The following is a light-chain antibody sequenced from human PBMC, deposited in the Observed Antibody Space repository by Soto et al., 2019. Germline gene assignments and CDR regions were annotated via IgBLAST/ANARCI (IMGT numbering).Light chain of an antibody. CDR2: LGS. V-gene: IGKV2-28*01. CDR1: QSLLHFNGYNY. J-gene: IGKJ2*01. Sequence: DIVMTQSPLSLSVTPGEPASISCRSSQSLLHFNGYNYLDWYPQRPGQSPQLLIYLGSNRASGVPDRFSGSGSGTDFTLKIRRVEAEDVGVYYCMQALQTSYTFGQGTKLEIK. CDR3: MQALQTSYT.